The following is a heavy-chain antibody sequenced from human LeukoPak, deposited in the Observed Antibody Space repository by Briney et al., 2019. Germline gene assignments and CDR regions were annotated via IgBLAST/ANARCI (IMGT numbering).Heavy chain of an antibody. CDR2: ISYDGSNK. V-gene: IGHV3-30*03. CDR1: GFTFSSYG. Sequence: PGGSLRLSCAASGFTFSSYGMHWVRQAPGKGLEWVAVISYDGSNKYYADSVKGRFTISRDNSKNTLYLQMNSLRAEDTAVYYCARDSYSSGWYWFDPWGQGTLVTVSS. J-gene: IGHJ5*02. D-gene: IGHD6-19*01. CDR3: ARDSYSSGWYWFDP.